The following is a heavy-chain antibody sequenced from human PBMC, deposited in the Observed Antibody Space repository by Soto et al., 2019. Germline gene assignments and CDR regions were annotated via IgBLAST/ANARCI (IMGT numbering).Heavy chain of an antibody. CDR3: ARVASTSVYYAEY. CDR2: ISTSDSYT. D-gene: IGHD3-22*01. CDR1: GFNFSDYC. V-gene: IGHV3-11*06. J-gene: IGHJ4*02. Sequence: GGSVRLSCAASGFNFSDYCMNWISQAPWKGLEWVSIISTSDSYTNYADSVKGRFTISRDNAKNSLYLQMNSLRAEDTAVYYCARVASTSVYYAEYWGQGTLVTVSS.